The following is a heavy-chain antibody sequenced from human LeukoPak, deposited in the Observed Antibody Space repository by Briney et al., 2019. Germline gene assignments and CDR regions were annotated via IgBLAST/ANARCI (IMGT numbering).Heavy chain of an antibody. CDR1: GYSFTSFW. J-gene: IGHJ4*02. D-gene: IGHD6-19*01. V-gene: IGHV5-51*01. Sequence: GESLKISCKGSGYSFTSFWIGWVRQMPGKGLEWMAVIYPGDSDTRYSPSFQGQVTISDDKSITTAYLQWSSLKASDTAIYYCARSGPGLEIEYWGQGTLVTVSS. CDR2: IYPGDSDT. CDR3: ARSGPGLEIEY.